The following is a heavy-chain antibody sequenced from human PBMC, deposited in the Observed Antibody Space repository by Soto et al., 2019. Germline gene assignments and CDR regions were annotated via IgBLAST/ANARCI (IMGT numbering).Heavy chain of an antibody. D-gene: IGHD5-18*01. CDR1: GGSINNYY. V-gene: IGHV4-59*01. CDR3: AREHGFSYGLNYFDP. Sequence: SETLSLTCTVSGGSINNYYWSWIRQPPGKGLEWIGYIYDSGSTNYNPSLKSRVTMPVDTSKNQFSLNLSSVTAADTAVYYCAREHGFSYGLNYFDPWGQGTLVTVSS. J-gene: IGHJ5*02. CDR2: IYDSGST.